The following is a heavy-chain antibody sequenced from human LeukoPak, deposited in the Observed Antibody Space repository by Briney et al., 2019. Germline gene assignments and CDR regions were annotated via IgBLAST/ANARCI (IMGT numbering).Heavy chain of an antibody. CDR2: ISYDGSNK. CDR1: GFTFSSYA. V-gene: IGHV3-30*04. Sequence: PGRSLRLSCAASGFTFSSYAMHWVRQAPGKGLEWVAVISYDGSNKYYADSVKGRFTISRDNSKNTLYLQTNSLRAEDTAVYYCARDRVTMVRGVISWTFDYWGQGTLVTVSS. J-gene: IGHJ4*02. CDR3: ARDRVTMVRGVISWTFDY. D-gene: IGHD3-10*01.